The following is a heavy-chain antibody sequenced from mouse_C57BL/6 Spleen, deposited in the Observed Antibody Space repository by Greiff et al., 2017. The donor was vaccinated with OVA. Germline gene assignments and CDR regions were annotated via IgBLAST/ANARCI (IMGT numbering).Heavy chain of an antibody. CDR2: FYPGSGSI. D-gene: IGHD2-1*01. V-gene: IGHV1-62-2*01. CDR1: GYTFTEYT. J-gene: IGHJ1*03. CDR3: ARHEEEVYYGNSYWYFDD. Sequence: VQLQQSGAELVKPGASVKLSCKASGYTFTEYTIHWVKQRSGQGLEWIGWFYPGSGSIKYNEKFKDKATLTADKSSSTVYMELSRLTSEESAVYFCARHEEEVYYGNSYWYFDDWGTGTTVTVSS.